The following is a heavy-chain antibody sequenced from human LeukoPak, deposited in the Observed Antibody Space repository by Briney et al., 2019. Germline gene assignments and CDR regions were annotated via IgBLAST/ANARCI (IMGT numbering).Heavy chain of an antibody. V-gene: IGHV1-58*02. CDR2: IVVGSGDT. J-gene: IGHJ6*02. Sequence: SVNVSCKASGFTFTSSAMQWVRQARGQRLEWIGWIVVGSGDTNYAQKFQERVTITRDMSTSTAYMELSSLRSEDTAVYYCAAEVGASIYYYYGMDVWGQGTTVTVSS. CDR3: AAEVGASIYYYYGMDV. D-gene: IGHD1-26*01. CDR1: GFTFTSSA.